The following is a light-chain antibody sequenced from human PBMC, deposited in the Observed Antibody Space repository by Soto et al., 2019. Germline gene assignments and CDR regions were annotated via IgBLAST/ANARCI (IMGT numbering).Light chain of an antibody. V-gene: IGLV3-1*01. CDR2: QDS. CDR3: QAWDSSTGVV. Sequence: SYELTQPPSVSVSPGQTASITCSGDKLGDKYACWYQQKPGQSPVLVIYQDSKRPSGIPERFSGSNSGNTATLTISGTQDMAETDYYCQAWDSSTGVVFGGGTKLTVL. J-gene: IGLJ2*01. CDR1: KLGDKY.